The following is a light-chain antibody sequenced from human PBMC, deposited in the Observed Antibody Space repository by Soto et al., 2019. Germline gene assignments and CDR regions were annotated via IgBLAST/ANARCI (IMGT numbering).Light chain of an antibody. CDR2: DVS. V-gene: IGLV2-11*01. CDR3: CSYAGSYKGYV. J-gene: IGLJ1*01. Sequence: HSALTQPRSVSGSPGQSVTISCTGTSSDVGGYHYVSWYQQHPGKAPKLMIYDVSKRPSGVPDRFSGSKSGNTASLTISGLQAEDEADYYCCSYAGSYKGYVFGTGTKLTVL. CDR1: SSDVGGYHY.